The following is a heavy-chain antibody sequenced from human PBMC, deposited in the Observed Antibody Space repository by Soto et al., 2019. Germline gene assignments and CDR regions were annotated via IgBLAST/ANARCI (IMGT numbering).Heavy chain of an antibody. J-gene: IGHJ5*02. Sequence: ASVKVSCKASGGTFSSYAISWVRQAPGQGLEWMGGIIPIFGTATYAQKFQGRVTITADESTSTAYMELSSLRSEDTAVYYCARDNQLLNWFDPWGQGTLVTVSS. V-gene: IGHV1-69*13. CDR3: ARDNQLLNWFDP. CDR2: IIPIFGTA. D-gene: IGHD2-2*01. CDR1: GGTFSSYA.